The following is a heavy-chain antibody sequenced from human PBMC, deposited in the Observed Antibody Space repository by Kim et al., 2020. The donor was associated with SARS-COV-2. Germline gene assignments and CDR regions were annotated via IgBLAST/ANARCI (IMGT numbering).Heavy chain of an antibody. CDR1: GYTFTGYY. Sequence: ASVKVSCKASGYTFTGYYMHWVRQAPGQGLEWMGRINPNSGGTNYAQKFQGRVTMTRDTSISTAYMELSRLRSDDTAVYYCAVHDYGDYDVQNPVDYWGQGSLVTVSS. CDR2: INPNSGGT. J-gene: IGHJ4*02. CDR3: AVHDYGDYDVQNPVDY. V-gene: IGHV1-2*06. D-gene: IGHD4-17*01.